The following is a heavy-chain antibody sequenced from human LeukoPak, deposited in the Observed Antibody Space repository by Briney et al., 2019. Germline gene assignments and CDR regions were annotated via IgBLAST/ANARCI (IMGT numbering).Heavy chain of an antibody. CDR2: IYSGGNT. J-gene: IGHJ4*02. CDR1: GFTVSSNY. V-gene: IGHV3-66*01. Sequence: GGSLRLSCAASGFTVSSNYMSWVRQAPGKGLEWVSVIYSGGNTYYADSVKGRFTISRDNSNNTLYLQMNSLRAEDTAVYYCAREEGSSPFDYWGQGTPVTVSS. D-gene: IGHD6-13*01. CDR3: AREEGSSPFDY.